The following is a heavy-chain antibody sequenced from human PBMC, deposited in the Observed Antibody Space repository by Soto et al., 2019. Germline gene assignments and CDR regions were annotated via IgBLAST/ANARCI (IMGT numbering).Heavy chain of an antibody. CDR2: IIPIFGTA. J-gene: IGHJ6*02. V-gene: IGHV1-69*01. Sequence: QVQLVQSGAEMKKPGSSVKVSCKASGGTFSSYAISWVRQAPGQGLEWMGGIIPIFGTANYAQKFQGRVTITADESTSTAYMKLISLRSEDTAVYYCARDSPHIVVVTVMEANGTDVWSQGTTITVSS. D-gene: IGHD2-21*02. CDR1: GGTFSSYA. CDR3: ARDSPHIVVVTVMEANGTDV.